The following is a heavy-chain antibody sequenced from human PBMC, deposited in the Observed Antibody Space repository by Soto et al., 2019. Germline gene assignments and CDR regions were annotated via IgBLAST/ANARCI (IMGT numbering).Heavy chain of an antibody. D-gene: IGHD6-13*01. J-gene: IGHJ4*02. V-gene: IGHV1-69*02. CDR1: GGTFSIYT. CDR2: VLPFLDIT. CDR3: ARDRDNSNWPNFDS. Sequence: QVQLVQSGSEVKKPGSSVRVSCKTSGGTFSIYTISWVRQAPGQGLEWMGRVLPFLDITSYSQRFQGRVTISAXRXATTAYRELSSLRSEDTAVYYCARDRDNSNWPNFDSWGQGTLVTVSS.